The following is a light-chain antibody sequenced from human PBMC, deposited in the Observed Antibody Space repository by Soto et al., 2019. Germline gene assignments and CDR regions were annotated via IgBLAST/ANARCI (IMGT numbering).Light chain of an antibody. J-gene: IGKJ2*01. V-gene: IGKV3-20*01. CDR2: GAS. CDR3: HQYGSAPYT. Sequence: EIVLTQSPGTLSLSPGERATLSCRASQSVSSSYLAWYQQKPGQAPRLLIYGASSRATGIPDRFSGSGSGTDVTLTISSMEPEDYAVDYCHQYGSAPYTFGQGTKLEIK. CDR1: QSVSSSY.